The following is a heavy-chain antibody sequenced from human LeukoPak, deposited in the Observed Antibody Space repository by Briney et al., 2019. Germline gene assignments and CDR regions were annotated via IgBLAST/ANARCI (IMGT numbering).Heavy chain of an antibody. CDR1: GGSFSGYY. CDR3: ARGYYDILTGPAGWFDP. CDR2: INHSGSN. V-gene: IGHV4-34*01. Sequence: PSETLSLTCAVYGGSFSGYYWSWIRQPPGKGLEWIGEINHSGSNNYNPSPKSRVTISVDTSKNQFSLKLSSVTAADTAVYYCARGYYDILTGPAGWFDPWGQGTLVTVSS. J-gene: IGHJ5*02. D-gene: IGHD3-9*01.